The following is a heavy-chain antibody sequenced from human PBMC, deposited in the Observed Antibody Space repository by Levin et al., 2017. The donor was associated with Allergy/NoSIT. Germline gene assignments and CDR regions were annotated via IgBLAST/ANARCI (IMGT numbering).Heavy chain of an antibody. CDR2: ISYDGSNK. V-gene: IGHV3-30*18. CDR1: GFTFSSYG. Sequence: GGSLRLSCAASGFTFSSYGMHWVRQAPGKGLEWVAVISYDGSNKYYADSVKGRFTISRDNSKNTLYLQMNSLRAEDTAVYYCAKDFGRGYSYGGFDYWGQGTLVTVSS. J-gene: IGHJ4*02. CDR3: AKDFGRGYSYGGFDY. D-gene: IGHD5-18*01.